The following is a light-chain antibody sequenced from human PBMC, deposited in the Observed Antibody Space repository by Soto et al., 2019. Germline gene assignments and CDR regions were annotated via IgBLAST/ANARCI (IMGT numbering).Light chain of an antibody. V-gene: IGLV2-14*01. CDR3: SSYTSSSTYVV. J-gene: IGLJ2*01. Sequence: QSALTQPASVSGSPGQSITISCTGTSSDVGGYNYVSWYPPHPGKAPKLMIYDVSNRPSGVSNRFSGSKSGNTASLTISGLQAEDEADYYCSSYTSSSTYVVFGVGTKLNVL. CDR1: SSDVGGYNY. CDR2: DVS.